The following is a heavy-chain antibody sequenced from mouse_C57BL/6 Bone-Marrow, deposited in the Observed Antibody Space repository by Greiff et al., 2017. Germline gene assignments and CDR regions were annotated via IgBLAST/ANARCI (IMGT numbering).Heavy chain of an antibody. CDR3: ARGDYDYDAFAY. V-gene: IGHV1-81*01. CDR1: GYTFTSYG. D-gene: IGHD2-4*01. CDR2: IYPRSGNT. J-gene: IGHJ3*01. Sequence: QVQLQQSGAELARPGASVKLSCKASGYTFTSYGISWVKQRTGQGLEWIGEIYPRSGNTYYNEKFKGKATLTADKSSSTAYMELRSLTSEDSAVYFCARGDYDYDAFAYWGQGTLVTVSA.